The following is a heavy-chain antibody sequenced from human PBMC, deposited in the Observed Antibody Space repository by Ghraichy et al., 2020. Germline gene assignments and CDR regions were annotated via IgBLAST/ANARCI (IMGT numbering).Heavy chain of an antibody. Sequence: SETLSLTCTVSGYSISSGYYWGWIRQPPGKGLEWIGSIYHSGSTYYNPSLKSRVTISVDTSKNQFSLKLSSVTAADTAVYYCARGEEQQLDYWGQGTLVTVSS. J-gene: IGHJ4*02. CDR1: GYSISSGYY. CDR3: ARGEEQQLDY. V-gene: IGHV4-38-2*02. CDR2: IYHSGST. D-gene: IGHD6-13*01.